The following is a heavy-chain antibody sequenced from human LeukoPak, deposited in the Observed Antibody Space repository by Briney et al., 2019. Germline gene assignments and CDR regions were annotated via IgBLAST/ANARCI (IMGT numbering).Heavy chain of an antibody. Sequence: PSGTLSLTCAVSGGSISSSNWWSWVRQPPGKGLEWIGEIYHSGSTNYNPSLKSRVTISVDKSKNQFSLKLSSVTAADTAVYYCARDRTTVRTYYYGMDVWGQGTTVTVSS. CDR1: GGSISSSNW. J-gene: IGHJ6*02. V-gene: IGHV4-4*02. CDR2: IYHSGST. CDR3: ARDRTTVRTYYYGMDV. D-gene: IGHD4-17*01.